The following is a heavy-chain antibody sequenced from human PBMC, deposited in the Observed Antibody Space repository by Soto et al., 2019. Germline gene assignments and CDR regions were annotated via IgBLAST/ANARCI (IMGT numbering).Heavy chain of an antibody. V-gene: IGHV4-30-4*02. CDR3: ARIRDYYLFIDY. CDR1: SGSISGGFYY. D-gene: IGHD3-10*01. CDR2: LYFSGRS. J-gene: IGHJ4*02. Sequence: PSETLSLTCTVSSGSISGGFYYWIWIRQLQGNGXEWLGYLYFSGRSYHIPSLKIRLSISVDTYTNQLSLKLYTVTAANTAVYYCARIRDYYLFIDYWGPGTLVTVSS.